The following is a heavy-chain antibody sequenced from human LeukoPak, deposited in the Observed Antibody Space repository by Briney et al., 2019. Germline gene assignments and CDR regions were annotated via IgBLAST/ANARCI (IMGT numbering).Heavy chain of an antibody. CDR2: ITGSSAST. CDR1: GFTFSSYA. CDR3: AKLDYYDTH. V-gene: IGHV3-23*01. Sequence: GGSLRLSCAASGFTFSSYAMSWVRQAPGKGLEWVSSITGSSASTYYADSVKGRFTISRDNSKDTLYLQMNGLRAEDTAVYFCAKLDYYDTHWGQGTLVTVSS. D-gene: IGHD3-22*01. J-gene: IGHJ4*02.